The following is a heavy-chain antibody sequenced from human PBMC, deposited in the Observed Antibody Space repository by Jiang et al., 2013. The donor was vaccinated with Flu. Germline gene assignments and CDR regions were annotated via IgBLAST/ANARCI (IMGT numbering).Heavy chain of an antibody. CDR3: ARIRGYSGYDEGYYFDY. V-gene: IGHV2-70*01. CDR2: IDWDDEK. D-gene: IGHD5-12*01. J-gene: IGHJ4*02. Sequence: KPTQTLTLTCTFSGFSLTTSGMCVSWIRQPPGKAPEWLAIIDWDDEKYYSTSLKTRLTISKDTSKNQVVLTMTNMDPVDTATYYCARIRGYSGYDEGYYFDYWGQGTLVTVSS. CDR1: GFSLTTSGMC.